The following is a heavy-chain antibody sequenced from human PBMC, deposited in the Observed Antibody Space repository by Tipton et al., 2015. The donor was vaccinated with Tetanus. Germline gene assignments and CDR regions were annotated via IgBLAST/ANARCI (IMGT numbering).Heavy chain of an antibody. Sequence: SLRLSCAASGFTFDDYAMHWVRQAPGKGLEWVSGISWNSGSIGYADSVKGRFTISRDDAKNSLYLQMNSLRAEDTALYYCAKDHLWFGELLSSAFFDYWGQGTLVTVSS. J-gene: IGHJ4*02. CDR1: GFTFDDYA. D-gene: IGHD3-10*01. CDR3: AKDHLWFGELLSSAFFDY. CDR2: ISWNSGSI. V-gene: IGHV3-9*01.